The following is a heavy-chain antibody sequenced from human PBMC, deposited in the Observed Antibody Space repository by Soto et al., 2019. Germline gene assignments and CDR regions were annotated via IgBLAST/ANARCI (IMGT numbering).Heavy chain of an antibody. D-gene: IGHD3-22*01. J-gene: IGHJ4*02. CDR2: IDPSDSQT. Sequence: PEEPLKLSCKGSGYSIAGYWITWVRQKPGKGLEWMGRIDPSDSQTYYSPSFRGHVTISVTKSITTVFLQWSSLRASDTAMYYCARQIYDSDTGPNFQYYFDSWGQGTPVTVSS. V-gene: IGHV5-10-1*01. CDR3: ARQIYDSDTGPNFQYYFDS. CDR1: GYSIAGYW.